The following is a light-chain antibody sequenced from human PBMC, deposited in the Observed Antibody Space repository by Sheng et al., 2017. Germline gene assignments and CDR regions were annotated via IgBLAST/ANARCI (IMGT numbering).Light chain of an antibody. CDR2: KAS. J-gene: IGKJ1*01. V-gene: IGKV1-5*03. Sequence: DIQMTQSPSTLSASVGDRVTITCRASQSVSIWLAWYQQKPGKAPKLLISKASNLEAGVPSRFSGSGSGTEFSLTIASLQPDDFATYYCQQYNTYRTFGQRT. CDR3: QQYNTYRT. CDR1: QSVSIW.